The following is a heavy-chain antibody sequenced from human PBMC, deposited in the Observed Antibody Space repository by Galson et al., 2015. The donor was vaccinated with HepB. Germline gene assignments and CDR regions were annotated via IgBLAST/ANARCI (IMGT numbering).Heavy chain of an antibody. V-gene: IGHV3-30*03. CDR1: GFRISNFV. Sequence: SLRLSCAASGFRISNFVMHWVRQAPGKGLEWVSMISYDGNNQLYSDSVRGRFTVSRDVAKNTVYLQMNSLRAEDTAVYYCARDPDDTNGYYLTFEYWGQGSLVTVSS. J-gene: IGHJ4*02. D-gene: IGHD3-22*01. CDR2: ISYDGNNQ. CDR3: ARDPDDTNGYYLTFEY.